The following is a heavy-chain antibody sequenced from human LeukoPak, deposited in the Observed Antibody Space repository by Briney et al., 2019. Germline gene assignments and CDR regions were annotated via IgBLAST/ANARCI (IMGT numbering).Heavy chain of an antibody. J-gene: IGHJ4*02. CDR2: IKQDGSEK. Sequence: GGYLRLSCAASGFTCSSYWMSWVRQAPGKGLEWVANIKQDGSEKYYVDSVKGRFTISRDNAKNSLYLQMNSLRVEDTAVYYCARERWSLSGRYFDYWGQGTLVTVSS. D-gene: IGHD5-24*01. V-gene: IGHV3-7*03. CDR3: ARERWSLSGRYFDY. CDR1: GFTCSSYW.